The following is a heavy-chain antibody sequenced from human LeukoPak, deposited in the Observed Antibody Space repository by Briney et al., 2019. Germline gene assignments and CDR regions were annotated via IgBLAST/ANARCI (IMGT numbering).Heavy chain of an antibody. CDR1: GFTFDDYA. D-gene: IGHD5-24*01. J-gene: IGHJ4*02. CDR2: ISWNSGSI. Sequence: GRSLRLSCAASGFTFDDYAMHWVRQAPGKGLEWVSGISWNSGSIGYADSVKGRFTISRDNAKNPLYLQMNSLRAEDTALYYCAKAVEMATIKYWDYWGQGTLVTVSS. V-gene: IGHV3-9*01. CDR3: AKAVEMATIKYWDY.